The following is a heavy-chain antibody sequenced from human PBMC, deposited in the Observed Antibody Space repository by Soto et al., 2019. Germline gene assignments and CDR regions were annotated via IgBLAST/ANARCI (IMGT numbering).Heavy chain of an antibody. CDR1: GFTFSSYG. D-gene: IGHD4-17*01. CDR2: IWYDGSNK. J-gene: IGHJ4*02. Sequence: QVQLVESGGGVVQPGRSLRLSCAASGFTFSSYGMHWVRQAPGKGLEWVAVIWYDGSNKYYADSVKGRFTISRDNSKNTLYLQMNSLRAEDTAVYYCARGGGDYGDYVDYWGQGTLVTVSS. CDR3: ARGGGDYGDYVDY. V-gene: IGHV3-33*01.